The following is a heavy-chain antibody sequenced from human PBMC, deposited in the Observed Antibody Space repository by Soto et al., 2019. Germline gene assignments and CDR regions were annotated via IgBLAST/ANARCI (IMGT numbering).Heavy chain of an antibody. V-gene: IGHV4-34*01. CDR2: INHSGST. Sequence: SETLSLTCAVYGGSFSGYYWSWIRQPPGKGLEWIGEINHSGSTNYNPSLKSRVTISVDTSKNQFSLKLSSVTAADTAVYYCARTGDSSGYYHNWFDPWGQGTLVTVSS. D-gene: IGHD3-22*01. J-gene: IGHJ5*02. CDR1: GGSFSGYY. CDR3: ARTGDSSGYYHNWFDP.